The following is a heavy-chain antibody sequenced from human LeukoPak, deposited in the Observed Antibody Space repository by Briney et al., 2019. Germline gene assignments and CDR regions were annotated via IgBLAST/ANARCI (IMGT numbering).Heavy chain of an antibody. J-gene: IGHJ4*02. CDR1: GFTFDDYA. CDR3: ATGPLVSSSSAWTDY. D-gene: IGHD6-6*01. CDR2: ISWNSGSI. Sequence: GGSLRFSCAASGFTFDDYAMHWVRQAPGKGLEWVSGISWNSGSIGYADSVKGRFTISRDNAKNSLYLQMNSLRAEDTASYYCATGPLVSSSSAWTDYWGQGTLVTVSS. V-gene: IGHV3-9*01.